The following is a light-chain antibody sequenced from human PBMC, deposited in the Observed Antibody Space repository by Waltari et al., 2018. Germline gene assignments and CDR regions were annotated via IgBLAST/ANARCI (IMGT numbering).Light chain of an antibody. V-gene: IGKV1-39*01. CDR2: AAS. CDR3: QQSYSTPRT. Sequence: DIQITQSPSSLSTSVEARFTITCRASKAIRTYLNGYQQKPGKAPKLLIYAASSLQSGVPSRFSGSGSGTDFTLTISSLQPEDFVTYYCQQSYSTPRTFGQGTRLEIK. CDR1: KAIRTY. J-gene: IGKJ2*01.